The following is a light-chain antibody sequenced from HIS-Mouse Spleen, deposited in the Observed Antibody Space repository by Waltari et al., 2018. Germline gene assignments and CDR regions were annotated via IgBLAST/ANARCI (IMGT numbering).Light chain of an antibody. J-gene: IGKJ2*01. V-gene: IGKV3-20*01. Sequence: GTLSCRASQSVSSSYLAWYQQKPGQAPRLLIYGASSRATGIPDRFSGSGSGTDFTLTISRLEPEDFAVNYCQQYGSSPQYTFGQGTKLEIK. CDR3: QQYGSSPQYT. CDR1: QSVSSSY. CDR2: GAS.